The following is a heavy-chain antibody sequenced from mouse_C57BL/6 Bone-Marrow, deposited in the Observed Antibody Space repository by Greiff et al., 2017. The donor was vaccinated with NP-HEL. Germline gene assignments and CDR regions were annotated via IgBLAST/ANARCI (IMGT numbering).Heavy chain of an antibody. CDR3: ARIYDGYTWFAY. J-gene: IGHJ3*01. CDR2: IWSDGST. CDR1: GFSLTSYG. D-gene: IGHD2-3*01. Sequence: VNVVESGPGLVAPSQSLSITCTVSGFSLTSYGVHWVRQPPGKGLEWLVVIWSDGSTTYNSALKSRLSISKDNSKSQVFLKMNSLQTDDTAMYYCARIYDGYTWFAYWGQGTLVTVSA. V-gene: IGHV2-6*03.